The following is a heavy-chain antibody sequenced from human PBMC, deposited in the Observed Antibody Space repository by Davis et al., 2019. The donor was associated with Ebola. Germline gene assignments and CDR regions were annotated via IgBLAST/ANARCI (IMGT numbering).Heavy chain of an antibody. CDR1: GFTFSNYA. CDR3: ATLGTDP. V-gene: IGHV3-48*02. CDR2: IGSRSNDI. J-gene: IGHJ5*02. Sequence: PGGSLRLSCAASGFTFSNYAMYWVRQAPGKGLEWLSHIGSRSNDISYADSVKGRFTISRDNAKSSLYLQMNSLRDDDTAVYYCATLGTDPWGQGTLVTVSS.